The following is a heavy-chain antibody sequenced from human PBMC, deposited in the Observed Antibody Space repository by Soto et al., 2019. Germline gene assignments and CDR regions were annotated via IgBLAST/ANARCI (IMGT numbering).Heavy chain of an antibody. V-gene: IGHV4-31*03. J-gene: IGHJ4*02. CDR1: GGSINSGGYC. Sequence: QVQLQESGPGLVKPSQTLSLTCTVSGGSINSGGYCWSWIRQHPGKGLDWIGCISYGGSTSYNPSLKRRVTISVDTSKNQFSLKLPSVTAADTAVYCCSRGILVWGQGALITVSS. CDR3: SRGILV. D-gene: IGHD5-18*01. CDR2: ISYGGST.